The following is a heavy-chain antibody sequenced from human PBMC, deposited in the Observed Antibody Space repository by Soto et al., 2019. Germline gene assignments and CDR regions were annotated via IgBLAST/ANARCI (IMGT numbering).Heavy chain of an antibody. J-gene: IGHJ6*02. CDR3: ARGTPLYYYYYYGMDV. Sequence: SVKVSCKASGGTFSSYAISWVRQAPGRGLEWMGGIIPIFGTANYAQKFQGRVTITADESTSTANMELSSLRSEDTAVYYCARGTPLYYYYYYGMDVRGQGTTVTVSS. CDR1: GGTFSSYA. V-gene: IGHV1-69*13. CDR2: IIPIFGTA.